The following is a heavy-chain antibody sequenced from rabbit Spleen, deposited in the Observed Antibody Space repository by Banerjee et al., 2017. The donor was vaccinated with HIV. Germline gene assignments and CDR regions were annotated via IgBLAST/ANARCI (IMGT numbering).Heavy chain of an antibody. D-gene: IGHD6-1*01. V-gene: IGHV1S45*01. CDR3: ARGLGYGVGGHAISRLDL. J-gene: IGHJ3*01. CDR1: GVSFSGDSY. CDR2: IDTGSSGFT. Sequence: QEQLEESGGGLVKPEGSLTLTCIASGVSFSGDSYMCWVRQAPGKGLEWVGCIDTGSSGFTYFASWAKGRFTISKTSSTTVTLQMTSLTAADTATYFCARGLGYGVGGHAISRLDLWGPGTLVTVS.